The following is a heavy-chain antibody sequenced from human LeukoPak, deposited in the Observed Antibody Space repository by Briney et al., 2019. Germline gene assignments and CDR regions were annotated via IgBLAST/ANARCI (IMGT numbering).Heavy chain of an antibody. Sequence: GGSLRLSCAASGFAFDDYGMSWVRQAPGKGLEWVSGINWSGGSTGYADSVKGRFTISRDNAKNSLYLQMNSLRAEDTAVYYCTRDPRRLDYWGQGTLVTVSS. V-gene: IGHV3-20*04. CDR1: GFAFDDYG. CDR2: INWSGGST. CDR3: TRDPRRLDY. J-gene: IGHJ4*02.